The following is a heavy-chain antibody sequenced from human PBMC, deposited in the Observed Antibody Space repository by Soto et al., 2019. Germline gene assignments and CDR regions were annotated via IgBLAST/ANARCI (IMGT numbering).Heavy chain of an antibody. J-gene: IGHJ4*02. CDR2: MNPNSCNT. D-gene: IGHD4-17*01. V-gene: IGHV1-8*01. CDR3: ERTLYGDNVDY. CDR1: GYTFTSYD. Sequence: QVQLVQSGAEVKKPGASVKVSCKASGYTFTSYDINWVRQATGQGLEWMGWMNPNSCNTGYAQKFRGSVTLTRNTAKSTAYMELSSLRSEDTAVYYCERTLYGDNVDYWGQGTLVTVSS.